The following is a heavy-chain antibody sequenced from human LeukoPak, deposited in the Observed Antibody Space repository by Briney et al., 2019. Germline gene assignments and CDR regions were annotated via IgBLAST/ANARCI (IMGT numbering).Heavy chain of an antibody. CDR1: GYTFTGYY. Sequence: ASVKVSCKASGYTFTGYYMHWVRQAPGQGLEWMGWINPNSGGTNYAQKFQGRVTMTRDTSISTAYMELSRLRSDDTAVYYCASQTNPRGYSPPDYWGQGTLVTVSS. D-gene: IGHD3-22*01. J-gene: IGHJ4*02. CDR3: ASQTNPRGYSPPDY. CDR2: INPNSGGT. V-gene: IGHV1-2*02.